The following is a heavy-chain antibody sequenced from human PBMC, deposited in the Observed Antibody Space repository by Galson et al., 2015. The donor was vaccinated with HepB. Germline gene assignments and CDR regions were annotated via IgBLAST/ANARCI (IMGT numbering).Heavy chain of an antibody. CDR2: ISSGSAYI. V-gene: IGHV3-21*01. CDR1: GFAFSSYS. Sequence: SLRLSCAASGFAFSSYSMNWVRQAPGKGLEWVSYISSGSAYIYYADSVKGRFTISRDNAKNSLYLQMNSLRAEDTAVYYCARVPPGMADVSYWGQGTLVTVSS. J-gene: IGHJ4*02. CDR3: ARVPPGMADVSY. D-gene: IGHD5-24*01.